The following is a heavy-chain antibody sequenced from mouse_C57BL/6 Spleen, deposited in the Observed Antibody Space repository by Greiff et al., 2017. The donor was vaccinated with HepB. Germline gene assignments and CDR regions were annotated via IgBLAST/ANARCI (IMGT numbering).Heavy chain of an antibody. CDR2: INPNYGTT. Sequence: EVQLQQSGPELVKPGASVKISCKASGYSFTDYNMNWVKQSNGKSLEWIGVINPNYGTTNYNQKFKGKATLTVDKSSSTAYMQLSSLTSEDSAVYYCAIDDGSSYDYYAMDYWGQGTSVTVSS. D-gene: IGHD1-1*01. V-gene: IGHV1-39*01. J-gene: IGHJ4*01. CDR1: GYSFTDYN. CDR3: AIDDGSSYDYYAMDY.